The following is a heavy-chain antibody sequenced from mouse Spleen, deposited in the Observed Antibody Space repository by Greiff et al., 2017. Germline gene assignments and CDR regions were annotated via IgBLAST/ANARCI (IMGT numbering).Heavy chain of an antibody. V-gene: IGHV2-2*02. CDR1: GFSLTSYG. D-gene: IGHD2-3*01. Sequence: VQVVESGPGLVQPSQSLSITCTVSGFSLTSYGVHWVRQSPGKGLEWLGVIWSGGSTDYNAAFISRLSISKDNSKSQVFFKMNSLQANDTAIYYCARSDYDGYPFDYWGQGTTLTVSS. J-gene: IGHJ2*01. CDR2: IWSGGST. CDR3: ARSDYDGYPFDY.